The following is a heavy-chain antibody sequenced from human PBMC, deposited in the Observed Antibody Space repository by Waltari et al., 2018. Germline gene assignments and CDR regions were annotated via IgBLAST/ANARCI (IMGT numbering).Heavy chain of an antibody. CDR1: GFTFRSYA. Sequence: EVQLLESGGGLVQPGGSLRLSCAASGFTFRSYAMRWVRQAPGKGLEWVSAISGSGGSTYYADSVKGRFTISRDNSKNTLYLQMNSLRAEDTAVYYCAKIAITMVRGVEYYFDYWGQGTLVTVSS. V-gene: IGHV3-23*01. J-gene: IGHJ4*02. D-gene: IGHD3-10*01. CDR2: ISGSGGST. CDR3: AKIAITMVRGVEYYFDY.